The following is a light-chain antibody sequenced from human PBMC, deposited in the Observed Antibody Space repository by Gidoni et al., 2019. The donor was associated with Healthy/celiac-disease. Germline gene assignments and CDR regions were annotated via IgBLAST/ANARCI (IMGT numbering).Light chain of an antibody. CDR1: SSNIGAGYA. CDR3: QAYDSSLSGPGGV. CDR2: GNS. V-gene: IGLV1-40*01. Sequence: QSVLTQPPSVSGAPGQRVTISCTGSSSNIGAGYAVHWHQQLPGRAPKLLIYGNSNRPSGVPDRFSGSRSGTSASLAITGLQPEDEADYYCQAYDSSLSGPGGVFGGGTKVTVL. J-gene: IGLJ3*02.